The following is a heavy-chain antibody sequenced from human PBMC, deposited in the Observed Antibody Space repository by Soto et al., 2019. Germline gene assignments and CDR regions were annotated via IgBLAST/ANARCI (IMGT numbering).Heavy chain of an antibody. V-gene: IGHV3-15*07. CDR1: GFTFSNAW. CDR3: TTGVVVTAIRYGMDV. CDR2: IKSKTDGGTT. D-gene: IGHD2-21*02. J-gene: IGHJ6*02. Sequence: EVQLVESGGGLVKPGGSLRLSCAASGFTFSNAWMNWVRQAPGKGLEWVGRIKSKTDGGTTDYAAPVKGRFTISSDDSKNTLYLQMNSLKTEDTAVYYCTTGVVVTAIRYGMDVWGQGTTVTVSS.